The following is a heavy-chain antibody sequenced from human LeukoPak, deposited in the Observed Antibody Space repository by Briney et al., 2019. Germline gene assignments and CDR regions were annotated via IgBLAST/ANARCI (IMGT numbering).Heavy chain of an antibody. Sequence: PGGSLRLSCAASGFTFSSYWMHWVRQAPGKGLVWVSRINSDRSSTSYADSVKGRFTISRDNAKNTLYLQMNSLRAEDTAVYYCARDGLDYGMDVWGQGTTVTVSS. CDR2: INSDRSST. D-gene: IGHD2-2*03. CDR3: ARDGLDYGMDV. J-gene: IGHJ6*02. V-gene: IGHV3-74*01. CDR1: GFTFSSYW.